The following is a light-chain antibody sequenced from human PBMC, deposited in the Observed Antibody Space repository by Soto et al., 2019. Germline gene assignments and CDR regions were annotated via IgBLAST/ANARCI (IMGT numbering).Light chain of an antibody. Sequence: DIQMTQSPSTLPASVGDRVTITCRASQTIGNWLAWYQQKPGKVPKLLIYNASTLESGAPSRFSGSGSGTEFTLTISSLQPDDFATYCCQQCNLYWTFGQGTKVEIK. CDR3: QQCNLYWT. CDR2: NAS. V-gene: IGKV1-5*03. J-gene: IGKJ1*01. CDR1: QTIGNW.